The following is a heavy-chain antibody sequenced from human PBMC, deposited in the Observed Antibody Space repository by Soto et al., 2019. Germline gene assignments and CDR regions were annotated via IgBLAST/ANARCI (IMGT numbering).Heavy chain of an antibody. D-gene: IGHD3-22*01. Sequence: PSETLSLTCSVSGDSITSGDYYWTWIRQPPGKDLEWIGYIYYSGGTYPSPSLKSRLSMSLDTSKKQFSLNLSSVTAADTAVYYCARALRFDSSGFDHWGQGALVTVSS. CDR3: ARALRFDSSGFDH. CDR1: GDSITSGDYY. CDR2: IYYSGGT. V-gene: IGHV4-30-4*01. J-gene: IGHJ4*02.